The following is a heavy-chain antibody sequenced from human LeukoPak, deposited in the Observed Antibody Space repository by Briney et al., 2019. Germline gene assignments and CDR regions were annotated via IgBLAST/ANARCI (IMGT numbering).Heavy chain of an antibody. CDR2: IWYDGSNK. J-gene: IGHJ6*02. CDR1: GFTFSSYG. CDR3: ARGKDTAMVNYGMDI. Sequence: GGSLRLSCAASGFTFSSYGMHWVRQAPGKGLEWVAVIWYDGSNKYYADSVKGRFTISRDNSKNTLYLQMNSLRAEDTAVYYCARGKDTAMVNYGMDIWGRGTTVTVSS. V-gene: IGHV3-33*01. D-gene: IGHD5-18*01.